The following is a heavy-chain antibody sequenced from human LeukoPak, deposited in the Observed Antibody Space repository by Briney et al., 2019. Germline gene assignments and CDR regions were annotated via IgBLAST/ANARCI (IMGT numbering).Heavy chain of an antibody. J-gene: IGHJ4*02. CDR1: GASISDYF. CDR3: ARDRRYCTDGTCYLDPYFDY. V-gene: IGHV4-59*13. D-gene: IGHD2-8*01. Sequence: PSETLSLTCTVSGASISDYFWSWIRQSPGKELEWIGYIYYKGDTNYNPSLTSRVTISMDTSKNQFSLKLKSVTSADTAVYYCARDRRYCTDGTCYLDPYFDYWGQGTLVTVSS. CDR2: IYYKGDT.